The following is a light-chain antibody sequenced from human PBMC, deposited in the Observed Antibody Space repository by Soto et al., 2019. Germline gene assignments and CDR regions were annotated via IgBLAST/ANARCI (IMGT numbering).Light chain of an antibody. CDR1: RSVSSTY. CDR3: HQYGGSPGT. V-gene: IGKV3-20*01. J-gene: IGKJ4*01. CDR2: GTS. Sequence: DIVLTQSPGTLSLSPGERATLSCRASRSVSSTYLAWYQHKPGQAPRLLIYGTSSRATGIPDRFSGSGSRTDFSLTISRLEPEDFAVYYCHQYGGSPGTFGGGTKVEIK.